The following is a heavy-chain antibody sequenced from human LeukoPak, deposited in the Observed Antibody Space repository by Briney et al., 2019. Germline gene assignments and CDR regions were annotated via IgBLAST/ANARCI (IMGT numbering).Heavy chain of an antibody. CDR1: GFTFSSYG. Sequence: GGALRLSCAASGFTFSSYGMHWVRQAPGKGLEWVAVIFYEGSNKYYADSVKGRFTISRDNSKDMLYLQMNSLRVDDTAVYYCARDPNSGYDMVWYLDLWGRGTLVTVSS. CDR3: ARDPNSGYDMVWYLDL. J-gene: IGHJ2*01. CDR2: IFYEGSNK. D-gene: IGHD5-12*01. V-gene: IGHV3-30*03.